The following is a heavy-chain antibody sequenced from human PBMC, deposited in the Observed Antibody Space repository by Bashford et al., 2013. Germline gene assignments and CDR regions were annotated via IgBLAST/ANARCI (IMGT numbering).Heavy chain of an antibody. CDR3: ARQFAGDSSGYYYVGYYYYGMDV. V-gene: IGHV4-31*03. CDR1: GGSISSGGYY. Sequence: SETLSLTCTVSGGSISSGGYYWSWIRQHPGKGLEWIGYIYYSGSTYYNPSLKSRVTISVDTSKNQFSLKLSSVTAADTAVYYCARQFAGDSSGYYYVGYYYYGMDVWGQGYHGHRLL. D-gene: IGHD3-22*01. J-gene: IGHJ6*02. CDR2: IYYSGST.